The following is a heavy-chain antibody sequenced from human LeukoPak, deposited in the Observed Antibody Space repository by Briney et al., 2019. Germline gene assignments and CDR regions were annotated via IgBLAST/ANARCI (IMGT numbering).Heavy chain of an antibody. D-gene: IGHD4-17*01. V-gene: IGHV1-18*01. J-gene: IGHJ4*02. Sequence: ASVKVSCKASGYRFTSYGISWVRQAPGQGLEWMGWISAYNGNTNYAQKLQGRVTMTTDTSTSTAYMELRSLRSDDTAVYYCARLGARPVTYYFDYWGQGTLVTVSS. CDR3: ARLGARPVTYYFDY. CDR1: GYRFTSYG. CDR2: ISAYNGNT.